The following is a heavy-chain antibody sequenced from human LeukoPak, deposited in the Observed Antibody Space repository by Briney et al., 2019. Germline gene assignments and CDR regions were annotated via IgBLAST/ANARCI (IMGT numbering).Heavy chain of an antibody. CDR3: ARHSPYCSGGSCYHRDDWFDP. CDR1: GSSFTSYW. D-gene: IGHD2-15*01. Sequence: GASLQISCKGSGSSFTSYWISWVRQLPGKGLEWMGRIDPSDSYTNYSPSFQGHVTISADKSISTAYLQWSSLKASDTAMYYCARHSPYCSGGSCYHRDDWFDPWGQGTLVTVSS. CDR2: IDPSDSYT. J-gene: IGHJ5*02. V-gene: IGHV5-10-1*01.